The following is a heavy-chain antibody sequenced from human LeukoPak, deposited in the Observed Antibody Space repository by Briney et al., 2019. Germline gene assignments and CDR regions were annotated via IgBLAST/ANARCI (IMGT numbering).Heavy chain of an antibody. CDR2: INPSGGST. D-gene: IGHD3-10*01. CDR1: GYPFTSYY. CDR3: ARDGVLLWFGEGGADGMDV. V-gene: IGHV1-46*01. J-gene: IGHJ6*02. Sequence: ASVKVSCKASGYPFTSYYMHWVRQAPGQGLEWMGIINPSGGSTSYAQKFQGRVTMTRDTSTSTVYMELSSLRSEDTAVYYCARDGVLLWFGEGGADGMDVWGQGTTVTVSS.